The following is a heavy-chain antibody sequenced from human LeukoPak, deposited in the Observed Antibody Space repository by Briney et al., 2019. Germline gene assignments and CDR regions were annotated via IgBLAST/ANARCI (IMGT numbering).Heavy chain of an antibody. V-gene: IGHV4-59*01. CDR3: ARVGGLRRRHWEPPYSYYAMDV. CDR1: GDSIRSYY. CDR2: IYSSGST. J-gene: IGHJ6*02. Sequence: PSETLSLTCVVSGDSIRSYYWSWIRQPPGKGLEWLGYIYSSGSTNYNPSLKSRVTISEDTSKNQFSLKLTSVTAADTAVYYCARVGGLRRRHWEPPYSYYAMDVWGQGTTVAVSS. D-gene: IGHD1-26*01.